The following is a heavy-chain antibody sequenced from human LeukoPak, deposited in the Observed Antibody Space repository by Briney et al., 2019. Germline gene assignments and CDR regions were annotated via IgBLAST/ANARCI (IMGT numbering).Heavy chain of an antibody. CDR2: INPSGGST. V-gene: IGHV1-46*01. CDR1: GYIFTNNH. J-gene: IGHJ6*02. CDR3: ARQMAAAENYFYYGMDV. Sequence: ASVKVSCKASGYIFTNNHMHWVRQAPGQGLEWMGIINPSGGSTSYAQKFQGRVTMTRDTSTGTVYMELSSLRSEDTAIYYCARQMAAAENYFYYGMDVWGQGTTVTVSS. D-gene: IGHD6-13*01.